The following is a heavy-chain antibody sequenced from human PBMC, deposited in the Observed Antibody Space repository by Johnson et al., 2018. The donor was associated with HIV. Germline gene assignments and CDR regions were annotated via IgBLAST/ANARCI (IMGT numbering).Heavy chain of an antibody. CDR2: ISYDGSNE. D-gene: IGHD3-16*02. CDR3: ARGPYEYVWGSYRFIGAFDI. J-gene: IGHJ3*02. V-gene: IGHV3-30-3*01. CDR1: GFAFSNYA. Sequence: QVQLVESGGGVVQPGGSLRLSCAASGFAFSNYAMHWVRQAPGKGLEWMAIISYDGSNEYYADSVKVRFTISRDNSKNTLYLQMNSLRAEDTAVYYCARGPYEYVWGSYRFIGAFDIWGQGTMVTVSS.